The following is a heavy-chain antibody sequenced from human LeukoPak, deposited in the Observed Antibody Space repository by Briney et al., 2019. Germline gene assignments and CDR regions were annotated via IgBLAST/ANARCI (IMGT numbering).Heavy chain of an antibody. V-gene: IGHV1-18*01. J-gene: IGHJ4*02. D-gene: IGHD3-22*01. CDR1: GYTFTSYG. CDR3: ARGSPPRRNYDSRGYSSYYFDY. CDR2: ISAYNGNT. Sequence: RASVKVSCKASGYTFTSYGISWVRQAPGQGLEWMGWISAYNGNTHYAQKLQGRVTMTTDTSTSTVYMELRSLRSDDTAVYYCARGSPPRRNYDSRGYSSYYFDYWGQGTLVTVSS.